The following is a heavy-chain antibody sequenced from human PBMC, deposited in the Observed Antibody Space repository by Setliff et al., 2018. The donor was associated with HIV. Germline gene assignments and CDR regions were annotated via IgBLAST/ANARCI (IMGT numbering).Heavy chain of an antibody. CDR2: IIPIFGTA. J-gene: IGHJ4*01. Sequence: SVKVSCKASGGTFSSYAISWVRQAPGQGLEWMGGIIPIFGTANYAQKFEGRVTITADKSTSTAYMEVNSLRFEDTAVYYCARVFYYSAGSYSLDYWGQETLVTVSS. V-gene: IGHV1-69*06. CDR1: GGTFSSYA. D-gene: IGHD3-10*01. CDR3: ARVFYYSAGSYSLDY.